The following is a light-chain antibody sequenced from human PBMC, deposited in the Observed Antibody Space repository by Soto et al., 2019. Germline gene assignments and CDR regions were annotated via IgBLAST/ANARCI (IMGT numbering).Light chain of an antibody. CDR2: GNI. CDR3: QSYDSTLTVV. J-gene: IGLJ2*01. V-gene: IGLV1-40*01. Sequence: QSVLTQPASVSGAPGQRVTISCTGSRSDIGAGYDVHWYQQVPGTAPKLLIYGNINRPAGVPDRFSGSKSGTSASLAITGLQADDEADYYCQSYDSTLTVVFGGGTKVTVL. CDR1: RSDIGAGYD.